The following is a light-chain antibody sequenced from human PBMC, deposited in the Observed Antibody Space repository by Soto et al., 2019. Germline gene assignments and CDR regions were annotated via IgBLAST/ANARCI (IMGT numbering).Light chain of an antibody. J-gene: IGKJ5*01. CDR1: QDINNY. V-gene: IGKV1-9*01. CDR2: AAS. CDR3: QQLKSNLIT. Sequence: DIQMTQSPSSLSASVGDRVTITCQASQDINNYVNWYQQKPGKAPKLLIYAASTLQSGVPSRFSGSGSGTEFTLTISSLQPEDFATYYCQQLKSNLITFGQGTRLEIK.